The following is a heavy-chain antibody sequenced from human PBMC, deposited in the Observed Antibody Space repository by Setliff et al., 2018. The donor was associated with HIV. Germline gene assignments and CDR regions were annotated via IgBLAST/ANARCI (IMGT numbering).Heavy chain of an antibody. CDR3: HSGYDTEEQSYFDY. CDR2: IKQDGTES. J-gene: IGHJ4*02. V-gene: IGHV3-7*01. D-gene: IGHD5-12*01. CDR1: GFIFSDFW. Sequence: GGSLRLSCAASGFIFSDFWMGWVRQAPGKGLEWVANIKQDGTESHYVDSVKGRFTISRDNAKNTLYLQMNSLRAEDTGVYYCHSGYDTEEQSYFDYWGQGTLVTVSS.